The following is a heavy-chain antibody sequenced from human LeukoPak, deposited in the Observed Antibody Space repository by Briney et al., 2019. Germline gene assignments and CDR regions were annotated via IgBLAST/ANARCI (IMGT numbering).Heavy chain of an antibody. CDR3: VKSYYDYVWGSFNDY. CDR1: GFTFSSYA. V-gene: IGHV3-64D*06. J-gene: IGHJ4*02. CDR2: ISSNGGST. Sequence: PGGSLRLSCSASGFTFSSYAMHWVRQAPGKGLEYVSAISSNGGSTYYADSVKGRFTISRDNSKNTLYLQMSSLRAEDTAVYYCVKSYYDYVWGSFNDYWGQGTLVTVSS. D-gene: IGHD3-16*01.